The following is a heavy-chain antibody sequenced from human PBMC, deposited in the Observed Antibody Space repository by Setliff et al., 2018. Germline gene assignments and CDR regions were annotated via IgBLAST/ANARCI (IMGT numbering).Heavy chain of an antibody. V-gene: IGHV4-61*09. D-gene: IGHD3-3*01. CDR3: ARMSGFQYMDV. Sequence: SETLSLTCTVSGDSISSRRSYWGWFRQPAGKGLEWIGQIYTSWSTNYNPSLKSRVTISLDTSKNQFSLSLSSVTAADTAVYYCARMSGFQYMDVWGKGTTVNVSS. CDR1: GDSISSRRSY. J-gene: IGHJ6*03. CDR2: IYTSWST.